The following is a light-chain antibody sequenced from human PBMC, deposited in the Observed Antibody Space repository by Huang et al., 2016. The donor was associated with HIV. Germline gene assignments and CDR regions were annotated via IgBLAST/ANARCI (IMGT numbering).Light chain of an antibody. J-gene: IGKJ1*01. CDR2: AAS. CDR1: QSISSY. Sequence: DIQMTQSPSSLSASVGDRVTITCRASQSISSYLNWYQQKPGKAPKLLIYAASSLQSGVPSRFSGSGSRTISTLTISSLQPEDFAIYYCQQSYSTLPTFGQGTKVEIK. V-gene: IGKV1-39*01. CDR3: QQSYSTLPT.